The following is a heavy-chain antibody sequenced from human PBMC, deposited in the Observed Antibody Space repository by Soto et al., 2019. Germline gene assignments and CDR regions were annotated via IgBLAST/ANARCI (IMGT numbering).Heavy chain of an antibody. CDR1: GGTLRRYT. CDR2: INPGSGNT. Sequence: ASVNVSLKASGGTLRRYTITWVRQAHGQGLEWMGWINPGSGNTKYAQKFQGRVTMTRDISIATAYMELSSLRSDDTAIYYCARMATFGSLNWFDPWGQGTLVTVSA. V-gene: IGHV1-8*01. D-gene: IGHD3-16*01. CDR3: ARMATFGSLNWFDP. J-gene: IGHJ5*02.